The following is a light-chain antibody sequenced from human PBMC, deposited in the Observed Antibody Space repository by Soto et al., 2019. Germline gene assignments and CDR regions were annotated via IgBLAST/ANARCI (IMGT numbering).Light chain of an antibody. CDR2: GAS. Sequence: DIQMTQSPSSLSASVGDRVTITCRASQSISIYLNWYQQKPVKAPKLLIYGASSLQSGVPSRFSGSGSGTHFTLIISSLQPEDFATYYCQQSYSTPYTFGQGTNVEIK. J-gene: IGKJ2*01. CDR1: QSISIY. CDR3: QQSYSTPYT. V-gene: IGKV1-39*01.